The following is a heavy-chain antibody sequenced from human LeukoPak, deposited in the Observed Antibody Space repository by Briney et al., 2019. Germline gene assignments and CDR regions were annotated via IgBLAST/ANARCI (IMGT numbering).Heavy chain of an antibody. CDR3: ARDLFCSSTSCYVDY. D-gene: IGHD2-2*01. Sequence: ASVKVSCKASGYTFTSYAMHWVRQAPGQGLEWMGWITPSGGTNYPQKFQGRVAITRDTSISTAYMELSRLRSDDTAVYYCARDLFCSSTSCYVDYWGQGTLVTVSS. CDR2: ITPSGGT. J-gene: IGHJ4*02. CDR1: GYTFTSYA. V-gene: IGHV1-2*02.